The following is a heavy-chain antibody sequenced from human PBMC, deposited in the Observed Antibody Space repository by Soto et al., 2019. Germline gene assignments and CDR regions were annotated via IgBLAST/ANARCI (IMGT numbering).Heavy chain of an antibody. CDR1: GYTFSRAG. CDR3: ARGEQRDYYYYGMDV. Sequence: APVKVSCKASGYTFSRAGVSGVRQAHGKGLEWMGWISAYKGNTNYAQKLQGRVTMTTDTSTSTAYMELRSLRSDDTAVYYCARGEQRDYYYYGMDVWGQGTTVTVSS. D-gene: IGHD6-25*01. CDR2: ISAYKGNT. J-gene: IGHJ6*02. V-gene: IGHV1-18*01.